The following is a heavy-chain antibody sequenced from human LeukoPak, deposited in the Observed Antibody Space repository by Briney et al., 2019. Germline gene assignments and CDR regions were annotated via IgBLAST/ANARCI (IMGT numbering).Heavy chain of an antibody. J-gene: IGHJ5*02. CDR1: GGPFSGYY. CDR2: INHSGST. CDR3: AAETTAGNA. Sequence: MTSETLSLTCAVYGGPFSGYYWSWIRQPPGKGLEWIGEINHSGSTNYNPSLKRRGSISVNTSKSQFSLKLSSVTAADTAVYYCAAETTAGNAWGQGTLVAVSS. D-gene: IGHD6-13*01. V-gene: IGHV4-34*01.